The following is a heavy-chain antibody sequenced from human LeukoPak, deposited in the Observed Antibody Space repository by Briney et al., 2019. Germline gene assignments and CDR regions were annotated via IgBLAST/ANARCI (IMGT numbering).Heavy chain of an antibody. Sequence: SETLSLTCTVSGYSISSGYYWSWIRQPPGKGLEWIGIIHHSGNTYYNPSLKSRVTISLNTSKNQFSLKLSSVTATDTAVYNCARVRYSGDYFYFDYWGQGTLVTVSS. CDR1: GYSISSGYY. CDR2: IHHSGNT. CDR3: ARVRYSGDYFYFDY. V-gene: IGHV4-38-2*02. J-gene: IGHJ4*02. D-gene: IGHD1-26*01.